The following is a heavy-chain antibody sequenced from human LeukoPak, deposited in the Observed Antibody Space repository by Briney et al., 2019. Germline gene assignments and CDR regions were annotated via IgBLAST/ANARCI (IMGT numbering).Heavy chain of an antibody. Sequence: PGGSLRLSCAASGFTFSSYWMHWVRQSPRKGLEWVSGVSGADGTTYYADSVKGRFTISRDNSKSTLYLQMNNLRAEDTAVYYCAKHWSYCSTTSCFFNYYYYYMDVWGKGTTVTVSS. J-gene: IGHJ6*03. D-gene: IGHD2-2*01. V-gene: IGHV3-23*01. CDR2: VSGADGTT. CDR3: AKHWSYCSTTSCFFNYYYYYMDV. CDR1: GFTFSSYW.